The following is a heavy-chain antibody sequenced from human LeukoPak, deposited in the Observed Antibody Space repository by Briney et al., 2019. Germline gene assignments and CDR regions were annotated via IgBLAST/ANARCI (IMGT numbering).Heavy chain of an antibody. D-gene: IGHD3-22*01. Sequence: SETLSLTCAVYGGSFSGYYWSWIRQPPGKGLEWIGEINHSGSTNYNPSLKSRVTISVDTSKNQFSLKLSSVTAADTAVYYCASDYYDSSGYYGNLDAFDIWGQGTIVTVSS. CDR1: GGSFSGYY. V-gene: IGHV4-34*01. CDR3: ASDYYDSSGYYGNLDAFDI. CDR2: INHSGST. J-gene: IGHJ3*02.